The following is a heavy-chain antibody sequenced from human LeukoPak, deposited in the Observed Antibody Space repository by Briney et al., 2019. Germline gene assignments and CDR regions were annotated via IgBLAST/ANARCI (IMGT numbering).Heavy chain of an antibody. D-gene: IGHD3-3*01. CDR2: INAGNGNT. J-gene: IGHJ5*02. CDR1: GYTFTSYA. CDR3: ARAYYDFWSGLYNWFDP. V-gene: IGHV1-3*01. Sequence: ASVKVSCKASGYTFTSYAMHWVRQAPGQRLEWMGWINAGNGNTKYSQKFQGRVTITAGESTSTAYMELSSLRSEDTAVYYCARAYYDFWSGLYNWFDPWGQGTLVTVSS.